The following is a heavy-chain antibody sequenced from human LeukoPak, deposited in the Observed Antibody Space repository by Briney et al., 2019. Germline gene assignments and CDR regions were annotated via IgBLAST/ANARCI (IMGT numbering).Heavy chain of an antibody. CDR3: ASKLYFQH. J-gene: IGHJ1*01. CDR2: TSDRGDYT. CDR1: GFTFSSYS. V-gene: IGHV3-23*01. Sequence: PGGSLRLSCAASGFTFSSYSMSWVRQAPGKGLEWVSGTSDRGDYTYYADSVKGRFTISRDNSKNTLYLQMTSLRAEDTAVYYCASKLYFQHWGQGTLVTVSS.